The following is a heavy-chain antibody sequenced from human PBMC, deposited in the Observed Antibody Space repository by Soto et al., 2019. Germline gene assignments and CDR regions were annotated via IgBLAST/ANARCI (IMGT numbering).Heavy chain of an antibody. Sequence: PSETLSLTCTVSGGSISSGDYYWSWIRQPPGKGLEWIGYIYYSGSTYYNPSLKSRVTISVDTSKNQFSLKLSSVTAADTAVYYCARQTVVAATSRLNWFDPWGQGTLVTVSS. CDR3: ARQTVVAATSRLNWFDP. CDR1: GGSISSGDYY. J-gene: IGHJ5*02. V-gene: IGHV4-30-4*01. D-gene: IGHD2-15*01. CDR2: IYYSGST.